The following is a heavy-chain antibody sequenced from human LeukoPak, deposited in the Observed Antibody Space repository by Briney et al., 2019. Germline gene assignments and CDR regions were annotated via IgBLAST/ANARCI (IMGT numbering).Heavy chain of an antibody. D-gene: IGHD3-10*01. V-gene: IGHV3-21*01. CDR1: GFTFSSYS. Sequence: GGSLRLSCAASGFTFSSYSMNWVRQAPGKGLEWVSSISSSSSDIYYADSVKGRFTISRDNAKNSLYLQMNSLRAEDTAVYYCATTVRYGSGSCDAIDIWGQGTMVTVSS. CDR2: ISSSSSDI. J-gene: IGHJ3*02. CDR3: ATTVRYGSGSCDAIDI.